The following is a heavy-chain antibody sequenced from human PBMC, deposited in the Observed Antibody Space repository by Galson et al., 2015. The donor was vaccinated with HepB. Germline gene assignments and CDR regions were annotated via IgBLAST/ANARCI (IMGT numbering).Heavy chain of an antibody. CDR3: AHLYYDFWSGYQTYNWFDP. CDR2: IYWDDDK. J-gene: IGHJ5*02. Sequence: PALVKPTQTLTLTCTFSGFPLSTSGVGVGWIRQPPGKALEWLALIYWDDDKRYSPSLKSRLTITKDTSKNQVVLTMTNMDPVDTATYYCAHLYYDFWSGYQTYNWFDPWGQGTLVTVSS. CDR1: GFPLSTSGVG. V-gene: IGHV2-5*02. D-gene: IGHD3-3*01.